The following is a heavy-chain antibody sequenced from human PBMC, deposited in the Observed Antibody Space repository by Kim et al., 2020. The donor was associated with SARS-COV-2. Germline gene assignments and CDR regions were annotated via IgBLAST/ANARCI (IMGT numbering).Heavy chain of an antibody. V-gene: IGHV7-4-1*02. J-gene: IGHJ4*02. CDR3: ARDSDDILTGYYYFDY. D-gene: IGHD3-9*01. Sequence: GFTGRFVFSLDTSVNTAYLQISSLKAEDTAVYYCARDSDDILTGYYYFDYWGQGTLVTVSS.